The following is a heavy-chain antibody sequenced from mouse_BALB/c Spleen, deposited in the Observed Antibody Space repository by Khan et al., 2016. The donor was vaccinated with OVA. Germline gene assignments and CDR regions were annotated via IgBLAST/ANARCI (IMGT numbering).Heavy chain of an antibody. D-gene: IGHD2-4*01. CDR1: GYTFTNYG. J-gene: IGHJ3*01. CDR2: INTYTGET. CDR3: VKGDDYDGTY. Sequence: QIQLMQSGPELKKPGEIVKISCKASGYTFTNYGMNWVKQAPGKGLKWMGWINTYTGETTYADDFKGRFAFSLETSASTAYLQINSLGNEDTATYFCVKGDDYDGTYWGQGTLVTVSA. V-gene: IGHV9-3-1*01.